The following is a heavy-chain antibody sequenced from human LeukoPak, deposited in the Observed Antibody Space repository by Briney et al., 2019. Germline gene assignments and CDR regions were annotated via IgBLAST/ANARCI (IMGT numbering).Heavy chain of an antibody. V-gene: IGHV4-31*03. D-gene: IGHD3-9*01. J-gene: IGHJ4*02. CDR1: GGSISSGGYY. CDR3: ARELSLLRYFDWFIDY. Sequence: SETLSLTCTVSGGSISSGGYYWSWIRQHPGKGLEWIGYIYYSGSTYYNPSLKSRVTISVDTSKNQFSLKLSSVTAADTAVYYCARELSLLRYFDWFIDYWGQGTLVTVSS. CDR2: IYYSGST.